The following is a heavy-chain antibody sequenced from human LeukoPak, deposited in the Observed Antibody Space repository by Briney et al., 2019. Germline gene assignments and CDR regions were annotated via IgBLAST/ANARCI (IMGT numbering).Heavy chain of an antibody. J-gene: IGHJ6*02. D-gene: IGHD4-17*01. Sequence: GGSLRLSCAASGFTFSSYSMSWVRQAPGKGLEWVAVISYDGSNKYYADSVKGRFTISRDNSKNTLYLQMNSLRAEDTAVYYCAKVVGDYGDYYGMDVWGQGTTVTVSS. CDR1: GFTFSSYS. CDR2: ISYDGSNK. CDR3: AKVVGDYGDYYGMDV. V-gene: IGHV3-30*18.